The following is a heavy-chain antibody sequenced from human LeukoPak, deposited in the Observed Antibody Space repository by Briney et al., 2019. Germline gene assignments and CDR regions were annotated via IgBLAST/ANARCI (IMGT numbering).Heavy chain of an antibody. J-gene: IGHJ5*02. CDR1: GYTFTSYD. CDR2: MNPNSGNT. D-gene: IGHD2-2*02. Sequence: ASVKVSCKASGYTFTSYDINWVRQATGQGLEWMGWMNPNSGNTGYAQKFQGRVTMTRNTSISTAYMELSSLRSEDTAVYYCARSRLLPKYQLLYRLAWFDPWGQGTLVTVSS. CDR3: ARSRLLPKYQLLYRLAWFDP. V-gene: IGHV1-8*01.